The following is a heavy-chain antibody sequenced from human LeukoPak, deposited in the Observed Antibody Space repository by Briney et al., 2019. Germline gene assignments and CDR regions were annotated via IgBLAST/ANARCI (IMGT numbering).Heavy chain of an antibody. Sequence: GGSLRLSCAASGFTFSSYGMHWVRQAPGKGLEWVAVIWYDGSNKYYADSVKGRFTISRDNSKNTLYLQMNSLRAEDTAVYYCARDEGSGYFDYWGQGTLVTVSS. CDR1: GFTFSSYG. D-gene: IGHD3-22*01. CDR2: IWYDGSNK. J-gene: IGHJ4*02. V-gene: IGHV3-33*01. CDR3: ARDEGSGYFDY.